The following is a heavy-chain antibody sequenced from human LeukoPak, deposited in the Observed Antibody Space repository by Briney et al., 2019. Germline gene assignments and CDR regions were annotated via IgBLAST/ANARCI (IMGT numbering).Heavy chain of an antibody. CDR2: ISYDGSNK. Sequence: GGSLRLSCAASGFTFSSYAMHWVRQAPGKGLEWVAVISYDGSNKYYADSVKGRFTISRDNSKNTLHLQMNSLRAEDTAVYYCAREVSSGWYYYFDYWGQGTLVTVSS. J-gene: IGHJ4*02. CDR3: AREVSSGWYYYFDY. D-gene: IGHD6-19*01. CDR1: GFTFSSYA. V-gene: IGHV3-30*04.